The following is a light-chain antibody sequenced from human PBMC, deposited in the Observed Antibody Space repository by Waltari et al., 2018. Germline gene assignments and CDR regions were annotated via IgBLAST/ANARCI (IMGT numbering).Light chain of an antibody. J-gene: IGKJ3*01. Sequence: DVVMTQSPLSLPVTLGQPASISCRSSQSLVHSDGNTSLNWFQQRPGQSPRRLIYKVSDRDSGVPDRFSGSGSGTDFTLKISRVEAEDVAVYYCMQGTHWPFTFGPGTKVDIK. V-gene: IGKV2-30*02. CDR3: MQGTHWPFT. CDR2: KVS. CDR1: QSLVHSDGNTS.